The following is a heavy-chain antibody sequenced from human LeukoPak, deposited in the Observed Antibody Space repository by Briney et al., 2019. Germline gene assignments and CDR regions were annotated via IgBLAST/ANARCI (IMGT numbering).Heavy chain of an antibody. CDR1: GYTFTGYY. D-gene: IGHD2-15*01. CDR2: INPNSGGT. V-gene: IGHV1-2*02. Sequence: GASVKVSCKASGYTFTGYYMHWVRQAPGQGLEWMGWINPNSGGTNYAQKFQGRVTVTRDTSISTAYMELSRLRSDDTAVYYCARDGLGYCSGGSCYPYFDYWGQGTLVTVSS. J-gene: IGHJ4*02. CDR3: ARDGLGYCSGGSCYPYFDY.